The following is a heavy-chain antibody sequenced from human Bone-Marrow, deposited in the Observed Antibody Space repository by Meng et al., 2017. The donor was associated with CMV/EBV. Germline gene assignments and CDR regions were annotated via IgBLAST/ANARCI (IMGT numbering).Heavy chain of an antibody. CDR1: GGSISSYY. CDR2: IYYSGST. Sequence: SETLSLTCTVSGGSISSYYWSWIRQPPGKGLEWIGYIYYSGSTNYNPSLKSRVTISVDTSKNQFSLKLSSVTAADTAVYYRARMTTVKGGDYFDYWGHGTLVTVSS. D-gene: IGHD4-11*01. CDR3: ARMTTVKGGDYFDY. J-gene: IGHJ4*01. V-gene: IGHV4-59*01.